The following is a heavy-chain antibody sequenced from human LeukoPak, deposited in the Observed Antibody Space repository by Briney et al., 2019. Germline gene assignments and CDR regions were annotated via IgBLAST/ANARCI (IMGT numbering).Heavy chain of an antibody. CDR3: TKDEPDYYDSSDYYSPFDY. Sequence: GGTLRLSCTASGFTFSSYGMSWVRQAPGKGLEWVSAISGSGHSTYYADSVKGRFTISRDNSKNTLYLQMNSLRAEDTAVYYCTKDEPDYYDSSDYYSPFDYWGQGTLVTVST. CDR2: ISGSGHST. V-gene: IGHV3-23*01. CDR1: GFTFSSYG. D-gene: IGHD3-22*01. J-gene: IGHJ4*02.